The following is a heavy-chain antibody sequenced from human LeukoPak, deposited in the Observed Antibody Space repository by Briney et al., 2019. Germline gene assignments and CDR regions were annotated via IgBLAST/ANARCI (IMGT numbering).Heavy chain of an antibody. V-gene: IGHV5-51*01. CDR2: IYPGDSDT. J-gene: IGHJ3*02. Sequence: GESLKISCKGSGYSFTSYWIGWVRQMPGKGLEWMGMIYPGDSDTRYSPSFQGQVTISADKSISTAYLQWSSLKASDTAMYYCARQDRYCTNGVCYLDAFDIWGQGTMVTVSS. CDR3: ARQDRYCTNGVCYLDAFDI. CDR1: GYSFTSYW. D-gene: IGHD2-8*01.